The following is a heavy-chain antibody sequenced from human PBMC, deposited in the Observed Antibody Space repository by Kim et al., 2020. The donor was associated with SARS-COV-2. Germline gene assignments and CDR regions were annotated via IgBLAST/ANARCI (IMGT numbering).Heavy chain of an antibody. CDR2: IYYSGST. V-gene: IGHV4-31*03. Sequence: SETLSLTCTVSGGSISSGGYYWSWIRQHPGKGLEWIGYIYYSGSTYYNPSLKSRVTISVDTSKNQFSLKLSSVTAADTAVYYCARGTGRVTALDYWGQGTLVTVSS. CDR1: GGSISSGGYY. J-gene: IGHJ4*02. D-gene: IGHD2-21*02. CDR3: ARGTGRVTALDY.